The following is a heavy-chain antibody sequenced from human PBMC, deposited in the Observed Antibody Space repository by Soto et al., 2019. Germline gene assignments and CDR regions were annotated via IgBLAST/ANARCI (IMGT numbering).Heavy chain of an antibody. D-gene: IGHD3-9*01. CDR1: GFTFRNYA. J-gene: IGHJ4*02. V-gene: IGHV3-23*01. CDR2: VDDAGFRT. CDR3: AKDQSVVWSRGIDF. Sequence: EVQLLESGGGLAQPGGSLRLSCRATGFTFRNYAMTWVRRAAGKGLEWVAAVDDAGFRTNYVASVMGRFTVSRDNSENTLYLQMNKLRVEDTAVYFCAKDQSVVWSRGIDFWGQGALVTVSS.